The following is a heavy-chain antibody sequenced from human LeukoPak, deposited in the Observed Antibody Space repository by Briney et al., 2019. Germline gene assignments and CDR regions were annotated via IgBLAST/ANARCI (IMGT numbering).Heavy chain of an antibody. CDR1: GGSISSYY. D-gene: IGHD3-3*01. Sequence: ETLSLTCTVSGGSISSYYWSWVRQAPGKGLEWVSAISGSGGSTYYADSVKGRFTISRDNSKNTLYLQMNSLRAEDTAVYYCAKRYYDFWSGHHDAFDIWGQGTMVTVSS. CDR2: ISGSGGST. V-gene: IGHV3-23*01. CDR3: AKRYYDFWSGHHDAFDI. J-gene: IGHJ3*02.